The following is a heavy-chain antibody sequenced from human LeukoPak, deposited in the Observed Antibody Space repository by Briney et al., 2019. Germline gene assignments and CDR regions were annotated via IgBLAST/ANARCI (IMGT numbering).Heavy chain of an antibody. D-gene: IGHD3-10*01. CDR1: GGSISSSSYY. CDR3: AREHYGSGSYKAKFDY. J-gene: IGHJ4*02. V-gene: IGHV4-39*07. CDR2: IYYSGST. Sequence: PSETLSLTCTVSGGSISSSSYYWGWIRQPPGKGLEWIGSIYYSGSTYYNPSLKSRVTISVDTSKNQFSLKLSSVTAADTAVYYCAREHYGSGSYKAKFDYWGQGTLVTVSS.